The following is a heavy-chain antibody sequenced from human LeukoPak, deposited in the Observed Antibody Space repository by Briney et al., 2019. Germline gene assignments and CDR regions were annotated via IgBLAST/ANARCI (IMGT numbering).Heavy chain of an antibody. CDR3: ARDHCSSTSCYYAFDI. J-gene: IGHJ3*02. Sequence: PSETLSVTCTVSGGSISSGGYYWSWIRQHPGKGPEWIGYIYYSGSTYYNPSLKSRVTISVDTSKNQFSLKLSSVTAADTAVYYCARDHCSSTSCYYAFDIWGQGTMVTVSP. V-gene: IGHV4-31*03. CDR2: IYYSGST. CDR1: GGSISSGGYY. D-gene: IGHD2-2*01.